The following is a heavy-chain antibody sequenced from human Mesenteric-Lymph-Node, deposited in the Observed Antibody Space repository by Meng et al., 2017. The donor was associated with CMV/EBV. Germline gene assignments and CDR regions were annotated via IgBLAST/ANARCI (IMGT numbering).Heavy chain of an antibody. CDR2: IYYSGST. J-gene: IGHJ4*02. CDR1: GGSISSYY. Sequence: GSLRLSCTVSGGSISSYYWSWIRQPPGKGLEWIGYIYYSGSTNYNPSLKSRVTISVDTSKNQFSLKLSSVTAADTAVYYCARGGGNRDYWGQGTLVTVSS. D-gene: IGHD1/OR15-1a*01. V-gene: IGHV4-59*12. CDR3: ARGGGNRDY.